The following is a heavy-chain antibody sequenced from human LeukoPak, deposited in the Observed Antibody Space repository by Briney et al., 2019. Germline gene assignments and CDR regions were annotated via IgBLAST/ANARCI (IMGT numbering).Heavy chain of an antibody. CDR2: ISYSGST. Sequence: SETLSLTCTVSGGSIRSSSYYWGWIRQSPEKGLEWIGSISYSGSTYDNPSLKSRVTISVDTSKNQFSLKLTSVTAADTAVYYCARGGAALVRGSPGGMDVWGQGTTVAVSS. CDR1: GGSIRSSSYY. CDR3: ARGGAALVRGSPGGMDV. V-gene: IGHV4-39*01. J-gene: IGHJ6*02. D-gene: IGHD3-10*01.